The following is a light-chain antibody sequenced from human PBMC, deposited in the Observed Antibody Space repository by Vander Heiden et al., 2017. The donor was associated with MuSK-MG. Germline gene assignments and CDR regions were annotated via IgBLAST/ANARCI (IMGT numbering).Light chain of an antibody. V-gene: IGKV1-6*01. J-gene: IGKJ2*01. CDR3: LQDNNYPYT. CDR2: SVS. CDR1: RDVRND. Sequence: RVTITCRASRDVRNDLGWYQQKPGKAPNLLVYSVSKLQTGVPSRFSGSGSGTDFTLTISSVQSEDIATYYCLQDNNYPYTFGQGTKLEIK.